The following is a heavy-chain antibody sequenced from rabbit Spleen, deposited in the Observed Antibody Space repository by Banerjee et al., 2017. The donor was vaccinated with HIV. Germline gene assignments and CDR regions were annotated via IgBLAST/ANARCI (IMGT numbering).Heavy chain of an antibody. CDR1: GFSISSYY. D-gene: IGHD2-1*01. V-gene: IGHV1S7*01. Sequence: QLVESAGGLVQPGGSLTLTCTASGFSISSYYMNWVRQAPGKGLEWIGYIDPVFGITYYANWVNGRFSISRENSQNTVYLKLNSLTAADTATYFCVRDRADLGGDYGPYYFDFWGPGTLVTVS. CDR3: VRDRADLGGDYGPYYFDF. CDR2: IDPVFGIT. J-gene: IGHJ4*01.